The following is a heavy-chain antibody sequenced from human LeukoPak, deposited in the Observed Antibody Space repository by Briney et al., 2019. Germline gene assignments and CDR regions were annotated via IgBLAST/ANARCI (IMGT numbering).Heavy chain of an antibody. CDR2: IKQDGSEK. CDR1: GFTFSSYW. D-gene: IGHD4-17*01. Sequence: GGSLRLSCAASGFTFSSYWMSWVRQAPGKGLEWVANIKQDGSEKYYVDSVKGRFTISRDNAKNSLYLQMNSLRAEDTAVYYCAKDRYGDYAPTPFDYWGQGTLVTVSS. CDR3: AKDRYGDYAPTPFDY. V-gene: IGHV3-7*01. J-gene: IGHJ4*02.